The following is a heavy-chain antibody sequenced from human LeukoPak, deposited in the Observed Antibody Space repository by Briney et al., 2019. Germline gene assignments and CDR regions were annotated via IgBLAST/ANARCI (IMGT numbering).Heavy chain of an antibody. Sequence: ASVKVSCKASGGTFSGYAISWVRQAPGQGLEWMGWINPNSGGTNYAQKFQGWVTMTRDTSINTAYMELSRLRSDDTAVYYCARASGGYYDFWSGYYGDFDYWGQGTLVTVSS. CDR2: INPNSGGT. CDR1: GGTFSGYA. CDR3: ARASGGYYDFWSGYYGDFDY. V-gene: IGHV1-2*04. D-gene: IGHD3-3*01. J-gene: IGHJ4*02.